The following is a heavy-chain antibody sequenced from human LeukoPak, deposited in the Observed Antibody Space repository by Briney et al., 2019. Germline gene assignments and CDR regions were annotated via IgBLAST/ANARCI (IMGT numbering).Heavy chain of an antibody. D-gene: IGHD6-13*01. CDR2: IYPGDSDT. V-gene: IGHV5-51*01. CDR3: ARPTHRDSSSWYPSFDY. Sequence: GESLKISCKGFGYSFTSYWIGWVRQMPGKGLEWMGIIYPGDSDTRYISSFQGQVTISADKSISTAYLQWSSLKASDTAIYYCARPTHRDSSSWYPSFDYWGQGTLVTVSS. J-gene: IGHJ4*02. CDR1: GYSFTSYW.